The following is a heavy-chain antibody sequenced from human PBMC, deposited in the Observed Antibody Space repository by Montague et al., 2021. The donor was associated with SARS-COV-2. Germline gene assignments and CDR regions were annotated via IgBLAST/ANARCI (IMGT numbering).Heavy chain of an antibody. CDR1: GESFSEYI. V-gene: IGHV4-34*01. J-gene: IGHJ4*02. D-gene: IGHD6-19*01. CDR2: INHRGLT. Sequence: SETLSLTCAVYGESFSEYIRNWIRRPPGKGLEWIGEINHRGLTKYNPSLNSRVTLSVDTSRNQFSLKLNSVAAADTAMYYCVRSVGRRGTLYSSGWSKYPFDFWGQGTLVTVSS. CDR3: VRSVGRRGTLYSSGWSKYPFDF.